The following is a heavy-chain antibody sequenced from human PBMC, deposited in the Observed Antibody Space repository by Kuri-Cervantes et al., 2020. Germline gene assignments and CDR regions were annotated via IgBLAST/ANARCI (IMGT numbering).Heavy chain of an antibody. CDR1: GGTFSSYA. CDR2: IIPIFGTA. V-gene: IGHV1-69*13. J-gene: IGHJ4*02. Sequence: SVKVSCKASGGTFSSYAISWVRQAPGQGLEWMGGIIPIFGTANYAQKFRGRVTITADESTSTAYMELSSLRSEDTAVYYCARQDCSGGSCYSGSIDYWGQGTLVTVSS. CDR3: ARQDCSGGSCYSGSIDY. D-gene: IGHD2-15*01.